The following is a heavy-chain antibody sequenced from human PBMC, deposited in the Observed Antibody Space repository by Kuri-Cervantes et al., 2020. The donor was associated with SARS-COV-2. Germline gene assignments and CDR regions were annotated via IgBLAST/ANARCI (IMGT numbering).Heavy chain of an antibody. J-gene: IGHJ4*02. CDR1: GFTFNSYN. CDR3: TRDNFWSGYSGY. V-gene: IGHV3-49*04. Sequence: GESLKISCTSSGFTFNSYNMKWVRQAPGKGLEWVGFIRSKAYGGTTEYAESVKGRFTISRDDSKSIAYLKMNSLKTEDIAVYYCTRDNFWSGYSGYWGQGTLVTVSS. CDR2: IRSKAYGGTT. D-gene: IGHD3-3*01.